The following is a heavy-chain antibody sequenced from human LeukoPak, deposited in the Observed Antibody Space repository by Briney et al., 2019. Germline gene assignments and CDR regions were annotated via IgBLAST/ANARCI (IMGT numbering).Heavy chain of an antibody. CDR2: ISYDGSNK. D-gene: IGHD3-22*01. CDR3: AKDVYYYDSSGSPGAFDI. V-gene: IGHV3-30*18. CDR1: GFTFSSYG. J-gene: IGHJ3*02. Sequence: GRSLRLSCAASGFTFSSYGMHWVRQAPGKGLEWVAVISYDGSNKYYADSVKGRFTISRDNSKNTLYLQMNSLRAEDTAVYYCAKDVYYYDSSGSPGAFDIWGQGTMVTVSS.